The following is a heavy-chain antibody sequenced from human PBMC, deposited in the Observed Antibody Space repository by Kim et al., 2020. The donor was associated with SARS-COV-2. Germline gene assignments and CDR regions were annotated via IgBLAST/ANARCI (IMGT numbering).Heavy chain of an antibody. Sequence: SETLSLTCAVYGGSFSGYYWSWIRQPPGKGLEWIGEINHSGSTNYNPSLKSRVTISVDTSKNQFSLKLSSVTAADTAVYYCASLEITIENPWGQGTLVTVSS. CDR1: GGSFSGYY. D-gene: IGHD3-9*01. V-gene: IGHV4-34*01. CDR2: INHSGST. CDR3: ASLEITIENP. J-gene: IGHJ5*02.